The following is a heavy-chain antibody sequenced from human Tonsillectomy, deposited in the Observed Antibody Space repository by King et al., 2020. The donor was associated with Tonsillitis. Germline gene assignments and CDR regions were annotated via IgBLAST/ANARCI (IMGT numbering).Heavy chain of an antibody. CDR3: ATKPSEYYLRLLEWPRPLYAFDN. V-gene: IGHV4-39*07. Sequence: QLQESGPGLVKPSETLSLTCTVSGGSISSSSYYWGWIRQPPGKGLEWIGSIYYSGSTYYNPSLKSRVTISVDTSKNQFSLKLSSVTAADTAVYYCATKPSEYYLRLLEWPRPLYAFDNWGQGTMVTVSS. CDR1: GGSISSSSYY. CDR2: IYYSGST. D-gene: IGHD3-3*01. J-gene: IGHJ3*02.